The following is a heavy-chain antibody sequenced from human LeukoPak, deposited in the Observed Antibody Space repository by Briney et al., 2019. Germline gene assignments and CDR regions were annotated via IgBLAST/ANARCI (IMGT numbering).Heavy chain of an antibody. Sequence: SETLSLTCTVSGYSISSGYYWGWIRQPPGKGLEWIGSIYHSGSTYYNPSLKSRVTISVDTSKNQFSLKLSSVTAADTAVYYCARGVLNYYMDVWGKGTTVTVSS. CDR2: IYHSGST. CDR1: GYSISSGYY. CDR3: ARGVLNYYMDV. V-gene: IGHV4-38-2*02. J-gene: IGHJ6*03.